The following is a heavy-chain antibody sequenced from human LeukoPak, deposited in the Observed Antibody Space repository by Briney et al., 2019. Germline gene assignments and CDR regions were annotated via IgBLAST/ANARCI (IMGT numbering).Heavy chain of an antibody. CDR2: IWYDGSNK. J-gene: IGHJ4*02. D-gene: IGHD3-10*01. CDR3: AKDPLVRGVIVEPVDY. CDR1: GFTFSSYG. Sequence: GGSLRLSCAASGFTFSSYGMHWVRQAPGKGLEWVAVIWYDGSNKYYADSVKGRFTISRDNSKNTLYLQMNSLRAEDTAVYYCAKDPLVRGVIVEPVDYWGQGTLVTVSS. V-gene: IGHV3-33*06.